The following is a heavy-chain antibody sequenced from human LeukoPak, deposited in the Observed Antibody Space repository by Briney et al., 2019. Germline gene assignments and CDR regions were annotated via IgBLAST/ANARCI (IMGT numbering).Heavy chain of an antibody. V-gene: IGHV3-30-3*01. CDR1: GFTFSSYA. J-gene: IGHJ4*02. CDR3: AKGPHYDFWSGHAYYFDY. CDR2: ISYDGSNK. Sequence: GGSLRLSCAASGFTFSSYAMHWVRQAPGKGLEWVAVISYDGSNKYYADSVKGRFTISRDNSKNTLYLQMNSLRAEDMALYYCAKGPHYDFWSGHAYYFDYWGQGTLVTVSS. D-gene: IGHD3-3*01.